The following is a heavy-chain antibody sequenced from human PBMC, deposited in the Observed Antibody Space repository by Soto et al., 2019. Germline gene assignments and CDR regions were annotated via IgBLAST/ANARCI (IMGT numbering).Heavy chain of an antibody. J-gene: IGHJ4*02. CDR2: INAGNGNT. Sequence: ASVKVSCKASGYTFTSYAMHWVRQTPGQRLEWMGWINAGNGNTKYSQKFQGRVTITRDTSASTAYMELSSLRSEDTAVYYCARVGVAVPGHFDYCAQGTLVTVSS. D-gene: IGHD3-3*01. CDR1: GYTFTSYA. CDR3: ARVGVAVPGHFDY. V-gene: IGHV1-3*01.